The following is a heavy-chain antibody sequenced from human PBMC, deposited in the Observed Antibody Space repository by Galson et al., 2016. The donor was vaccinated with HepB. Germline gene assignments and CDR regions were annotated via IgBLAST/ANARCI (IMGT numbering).Heavy chain of an antibody. D-gene: IGHD3-10*01. Sequence: SLRLSCAASGFTFSSYAMSWVRQAPGKGLEWVSVISAASNTYYTDSVKGRFTISRDNSKTTLYLEMNSLRVEDKAVYFCANYLGYGSGRPGYFHSWGQGTLVTVSP. CDR1: GFTFSSYA. CDR2: ISAASNT. J-gene: IGHJ4*02. CDR3: ANYLGYGSGRPGYFHS. V-gene: IGHV3-23*01.